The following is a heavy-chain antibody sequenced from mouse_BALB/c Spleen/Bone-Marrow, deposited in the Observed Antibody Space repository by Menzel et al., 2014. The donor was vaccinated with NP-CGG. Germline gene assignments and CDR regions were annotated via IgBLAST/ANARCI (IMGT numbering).Heavy chain of an antibody. CDR1: GFNIKDTY. CDR2: IDPANGNT. Sequence: EVQLQQSGAELVKPGASVKLSCTASGFNIKDTYMHWVKQRPEQGLEWIGRIDPANGNTKYDPKFQGKATITADTSSNSACLQLNSLTSEDTAVYYCASYYNGYYFDSWDQGTPLTVSS. CDR3: ASYYNGYYFDS. J-gene: IGHJ2*01. D-gene: IGHD1-1*01. V-gene: IGHV14-3*02.